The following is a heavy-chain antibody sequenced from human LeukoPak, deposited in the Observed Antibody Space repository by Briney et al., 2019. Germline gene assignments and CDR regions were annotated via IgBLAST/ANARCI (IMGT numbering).Heavy chain of an antibody. V-gene: IGHV4-34*01. CDR1: GGSFSGYY. D-gene: IGHD1-26*01. J-gene: IGHJ4*02. CDR2: INHSGST. CDR3: ARQAVRWELRGPYYFDY. Sequence: SETLSLTCAVYGGSFSGYYWSWIRQPPGKGLEWIGEINHSGSTNYNPSLKSRVTISVDTSKNQFSLKLSSVTAADTAVYYCARQAVRWELRGPYYFDYWGQGTLVTVSS.